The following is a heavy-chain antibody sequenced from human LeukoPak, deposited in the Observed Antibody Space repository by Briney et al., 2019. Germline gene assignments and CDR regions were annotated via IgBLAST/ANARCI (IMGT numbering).Heavy chain of an antibody. D-gene: IGHD5-12*01. V-gene: IGHV3-43*02. CDR2: ISGDGGDT. J-gene: IGHJ4*02. CDR1: GFTFDDYA. CDR3: AKTPRGYNGYELDY. Sequence: GGSLRLSCAASGFTFDDYAIHWVRQALGKGLEWVSLISGDGGDTYYADSVKGRFTISRDNSKNSLYLQMNSLRSEDTALYYCAKTPRGYNGYELDYWGQGTLVTVSS.